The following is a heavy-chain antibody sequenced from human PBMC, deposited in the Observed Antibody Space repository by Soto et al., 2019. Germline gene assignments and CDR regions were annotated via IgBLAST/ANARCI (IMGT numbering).Heavy chain of an antibody. D-gene: IGHD2-15*01. CDR3: ASPELDCSGGSCYTRFDY. J-gene: IGHJ4*02. V-gene: IGHV1-69*02. CDR1: GGTFSSYT. CDR2: IIPILGIA. Sequence: QVQLVQSGAEVKKPGSSVKVSCKASGGTFSSYTISWVRQAPGQGLEWMGRIIPILGIANYAQKFQGRVTITADKSTSTAYMELSSLRSGDTAVYYCASPELDCSGGSCYTRFDYWGQGTLVTVSS.